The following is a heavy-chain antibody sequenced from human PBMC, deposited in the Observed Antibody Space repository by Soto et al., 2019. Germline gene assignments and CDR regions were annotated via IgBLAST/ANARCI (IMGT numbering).Heavy chain of an antibody. Sequence: EVQLVESGGGLVQPGGSLRLSCTASGFTFSDSWMTWVRQAPGKGLEWVARIKPDESEKKYADSVKGRFSISRDNAKNSRYLQMDSLRGEDTAVYHCVRGGSNYASWGQGTLVTVSS. CDR1: GFTFSDSW. CDR3: VRGGSNYAS. D-gene: IGHD4-4*01. CDR2: IKPDESEK. V-gene: IGHV3-7*01. J-gene: IGHJ5*02.